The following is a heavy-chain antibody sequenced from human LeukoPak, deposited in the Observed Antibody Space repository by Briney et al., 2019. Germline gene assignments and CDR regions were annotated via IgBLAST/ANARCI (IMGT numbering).Heavy chain of an antibody. D-gene: IGHD7-27*01. CDR3: ARDANWGFDALDI. Sequence: GGSLRLSCAASGFTFSSYGMHWVRQAPGKGLEWVAVTWYDGSNKYFADSVKGRFTISRDNSKNTLYLQMNSLRAEDTAVYYCARDANWGFDALDIWGQGTMVTVSS. CDR2: TWYDGSNK. V-gene: IGHV3-33*01. CDR1: GFTFSSYG. J-gene: IGHJ3*02.